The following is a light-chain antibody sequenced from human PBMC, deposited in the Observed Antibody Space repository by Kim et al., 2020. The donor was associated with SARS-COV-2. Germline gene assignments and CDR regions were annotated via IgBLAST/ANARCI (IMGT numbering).Light chain of an antibody. CDR1: QIVSSN. CDR3: QQCYEYSRT. V-gene: IGKV3-15*01. J-gene: IGKJ1*01. CDR2: SAS. Sequence: EIVMTQSPATLSVSPGERATLSCRASQIVSSNLAWYQQKPGQAPRLLIHSASTRATGVPARFSGSGSGTEFTLSITSLLSEDFAVYYCQQCYEYSRTFGQGTKVDIK.